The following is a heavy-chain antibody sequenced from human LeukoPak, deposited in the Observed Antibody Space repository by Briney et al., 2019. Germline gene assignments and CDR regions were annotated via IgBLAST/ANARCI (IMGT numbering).Heavy chain of an antibody. J-gene: IGHJ6*01. CDR3: AKEVLPACGYHCVMDV. D-gene: IGHD2-2*01. Sequence: PSVKVSCKASGYTLTGYYMHCVRQAPGQGLEWMGWINPNTGATSYAQNFQGRVTMNRNTPITTGYLGMCRLRSDHTAVYYCAKEVLPACGYHCVMDVWGQGNTGTVSS. V-gene: IGHV1-2*02. CDR2: INPNTGAT. CDR1: GYTLTGYY.